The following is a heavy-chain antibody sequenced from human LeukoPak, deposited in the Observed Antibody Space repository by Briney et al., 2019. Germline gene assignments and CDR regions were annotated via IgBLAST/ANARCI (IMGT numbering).Heavy chain of an antibody. CDR1: GYTFTGYY. D-gene: IGHD3-22*01. Sequence: ASVKVSCKASGYTFTGYYMHWVRQAPGQGLEWMGWINPNSGNTNYAQKLQGRVTMTTDTSTSTAYMEVRSLRSDDTAVYYCAREDWDDSSAYDSNTRGYGMDVWGQGTTVTVSS. J-gene: IGHJ6*02. CDR3: AREDWDDSSAYDSNTRGYGMDV. CDR2: INPNSGNT. V-gene: IGHV1-18*04.